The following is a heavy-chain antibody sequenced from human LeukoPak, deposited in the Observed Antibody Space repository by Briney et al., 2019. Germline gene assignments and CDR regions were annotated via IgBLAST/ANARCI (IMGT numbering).Heavy chain of an antibody. D-gene: IGHD2/OR15-2a*01. CDR2: IRSKTDGGTT. CDR3: TTGLSGN. J-gene: IGHJ4*02. CDR1: GFTFSNAW. V-gene: IGHV3-15*01. Sequence: GGSLRLSCAASGFTFSNAWMSWVRQAPGKGLEWVGLIRSKTDGGTTDHAAPVKGRFTISRDDSKNTLYLQMNSLKTEDTAVYYCTTGLSGNWGQGTLVTVSS.